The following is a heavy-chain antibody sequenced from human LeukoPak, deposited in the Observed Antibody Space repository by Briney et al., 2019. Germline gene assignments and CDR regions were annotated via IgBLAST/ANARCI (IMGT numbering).Heavy chain of an antibody. Sequence: PSETLSLTCAVSGYSITDGYYWGWIRQPPGKGPEYIGFVYHSGSTYYNPSLRRRVTMSVDTSKNQFSLNLTSVTAADTAVYFCARVVGSSSSKNWFDHWGQGTLVTVSS. D-gene: IGHD2-2*01. CDR2: VYHSGST. J-gene: IGHJ5*02. CDR3: ARVVGSSSSKNWFDH. CDR1: GYSITDGYY. V-gene: IGHV4-38-2*01.